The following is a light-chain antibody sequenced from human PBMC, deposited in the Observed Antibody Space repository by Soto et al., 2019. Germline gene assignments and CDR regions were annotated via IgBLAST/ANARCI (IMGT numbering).Light chain of an antibody. CDR1: QIVRGEY. V-gene: IGKV3-20*01. CDR2: GAF. Sequence: EIVLTQSPDTLSLSPGERATVSCRASQIVRGEYLAWYQQKRGQPPRLLIYGAFNRAGGIPDRFSGSGFGTDFTLTIGRLEPEDFAVYYCHQYSASPRTFGQGTKVDIK. J-gene: IGKJ1*01. CDR3: HQYSASPRT.